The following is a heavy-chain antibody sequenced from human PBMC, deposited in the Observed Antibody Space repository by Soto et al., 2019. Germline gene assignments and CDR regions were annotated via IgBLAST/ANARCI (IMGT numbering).Heavy chain of an antibody. CDR3: ARECVFGLVPIIPPDY. V-gene: IGHV3-30*04. CDR2: ISYDGSQT. Sequence: VQLVQSGGGVVQPGGSLRLSCAATGFQFGSYAMHWVRQAPGRGLEWVAHISYDGSQTYYGDSVKGRLTIARDNFENTRYLEMNSLRLQDTAVYYWARECVFGLVPIIPPDYWGQGVLVSFSS. D-gene: IGHD3-3*01. J-gene: IGHJ4*02. CDR1: GFQFGSYA.